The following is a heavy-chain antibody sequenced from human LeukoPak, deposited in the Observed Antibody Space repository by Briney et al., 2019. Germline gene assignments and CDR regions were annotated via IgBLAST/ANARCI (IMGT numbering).Heavy chain of an antibody. CDR3: AGLVGRYSSGLYYYYFDY. J-gene: IGHJ4*02. CDR1: GDSINSLDL. Sequence: PSETLSLTCTVSGDSINSLDLWSWVRQPPGKGLEWVGEMYLSRTTHSNPSVKSRVTIAIDKSKNQSFLNLISVTAADTAVYYCAGLVGRYSSGLYYYYFDYWGQGTLVTVSS. V-gene: IGHV4-4*02. D-gene: IGHD3-22*01. CDR2: MYLSRTT.